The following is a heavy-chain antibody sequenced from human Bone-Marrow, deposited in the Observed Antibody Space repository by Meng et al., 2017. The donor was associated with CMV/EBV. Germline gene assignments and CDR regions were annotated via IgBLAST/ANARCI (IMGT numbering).Heavy chain of an antibody. CDR1: GNTFNSYG. CDR3: ARATNWNDWFDP. V-gene: IGHV1-18*01. J-gene: IGHJ5*02. CDR2: ISAYNGNT. D-gene: IGHD1-1*01. Sequence: CKASGNTFNSYGINWVRQAPGQGLEWMGWISAYNGNTNYAQKLQGRVTMTTDTSTSTAYMELRSLRSDDTAVYYCARATNWNDWFDPWGQGTLVTVSS.